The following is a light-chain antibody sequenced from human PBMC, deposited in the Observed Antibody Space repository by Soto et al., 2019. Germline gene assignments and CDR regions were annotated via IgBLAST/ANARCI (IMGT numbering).Light chain of an antibody. CDR2: EVT. CDR3: SSYXNTAPLAV. J-gene: IGLJ3*02. Sequence: QSALTQPASVSGSPGQSITISCAGTRNDIGLYNYVSWYHQPPGEAPKLLIYEVTNRPSGISHRFSGSKAGNTASLTISGLQGEDEGDYYCSSYXNTAPLAVFGGGTKLTVL. CDR1: RNDIGLYNY. V-gene: IGLV2-14*01.